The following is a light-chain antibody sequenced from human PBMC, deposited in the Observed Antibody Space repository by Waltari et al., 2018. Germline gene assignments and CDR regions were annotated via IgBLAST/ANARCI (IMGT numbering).Light chain of an antibody. V-gene: IGKV3-11*01. CDR2: SAS. Sequence: EIVLTQSPATLSLSPGERATLSCRASQSVSSSLAWYQQKPGQAPRLLIYSASNRATGIPARFSGSGSGTDFTLTISNLEPEDFAVYYCQQRSNWPLTFGGGTK. J-gene: IGKJ4*01. CDR1: QSVSSS. CDR3: QQRSNWPLT.